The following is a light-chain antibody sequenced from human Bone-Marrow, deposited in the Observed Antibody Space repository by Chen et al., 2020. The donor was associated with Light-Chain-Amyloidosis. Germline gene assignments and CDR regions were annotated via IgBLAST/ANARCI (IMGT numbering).Light chain of an antibody. CDR3: QSADSSGTYEVI. CDR2: SDT. J-gene: IGLJ2*01. CDR1: DLPTKY. Sequence: SYELTQPPSVSVSPGQTARITCSGDDLPTKYAYWYQQKPGQAPVLVIHSDTERPSGISERFSGSSSGTTATLTISGVQAEDKADYHCQSADSSGTYEVIVGGGTKLTVL. V-gene: IGLV3-25*03.